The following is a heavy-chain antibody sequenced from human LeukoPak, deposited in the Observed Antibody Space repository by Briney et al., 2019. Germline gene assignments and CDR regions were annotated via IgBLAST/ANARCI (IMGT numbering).Heavy chain of an antibody. CDR1: GYTFTDYY. D-gene: IGHD3-9*01. J-gene: IGHJ4*02. CDR3: SRILTGSFDY. V-gene: IGHV1-2*02. Sequence: ASVKVSCKASGYTFTDYYMHWVRQAPGQGLEWMGWINPDSGDTTFAQKFKGRVTMTRDTSISTAYMELSGLRSDDTALYYCSRILTGSFDYWGQGTLVTVSS. CDR2: INPDSGDT.